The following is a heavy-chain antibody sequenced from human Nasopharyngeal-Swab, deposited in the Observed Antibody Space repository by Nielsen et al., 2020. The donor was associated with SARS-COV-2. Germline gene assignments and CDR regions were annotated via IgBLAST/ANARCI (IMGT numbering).Heavy chain of an antibody. CDR2: ISYDGSNK. D-gene: IGHD3-10*01. CDR1: GFTFSSYG. Sequence: WGSLRLSCAASGFTFSSYGMHWVRQAPGKGLEWVAVISYDGSNKYYADSVKGRFTISRDNSKNTLYLQMNSLRAEDTAVYYCARTETYYYGSGSYYPIDYWGQGTLVTVSS. V-gene: IGHV3-30*03. CDR3: ARTETYYYGSGSYYPIDY. J-gene: IGHJ4*02.